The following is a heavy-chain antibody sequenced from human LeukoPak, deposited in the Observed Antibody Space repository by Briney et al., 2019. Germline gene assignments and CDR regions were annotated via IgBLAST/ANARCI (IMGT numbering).Heavy chain of an antibody. CDR3: ARQRGGHVDY. J-gene: IGHJ4*02. Sequence: SETLSLTCTVSGGSMTYYYGTWIRQPPGKGLEWIGYIYYSGNPNYNPSLKSRVTISVDTSKNQFSLMLGSVTAADTAVFYCARQRGGHVDYWGQGTLVTVSS. V-gene: IGHV4-59*08. CDR1: GGSMTYYY. D-gene: IGHD5-12*01. CDR2: IYYSGNP.